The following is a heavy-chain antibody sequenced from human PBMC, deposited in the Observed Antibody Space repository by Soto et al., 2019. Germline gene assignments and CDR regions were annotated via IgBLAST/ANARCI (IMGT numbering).Heavy chain of an antibody. Sequence: EVQLVESGGGLIQPGGSLRLSCAASGFTVSSNYMNWVRQAPEKGLEWVSIMYSEGNTYYADSVKGRFTISRDSFKNTLSLQMKSLRAEDTAVYYCARATYYYDGRIYGMDVWGQGTTVTVSS. V-gene: IGHV3-53*01. J-gene: IGHJ6*02. CDR1: GFTVSSNY. D-gene: IGHD3-22*01. CDR2: MYSEGNT. CDR3: ARATYYYDGRIYGMDV.